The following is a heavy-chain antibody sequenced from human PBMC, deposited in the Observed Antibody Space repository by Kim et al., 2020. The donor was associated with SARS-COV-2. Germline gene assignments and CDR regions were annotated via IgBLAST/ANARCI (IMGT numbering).Heavy chain of an antibody. D-gene: IGHD6-13*01. CDR1: GGSISSGGYY. CDR3: AREAPRIAAAGTELESFDY. V-gene: IGHV4-31*03. J-gene: IGHJ4*02. Sequence: SETLSLTCTVSGGSISSGGYYWSWIRQHPGKGLEWIGYIYYSGSTYYNPSLKSRVTISVDTSKNQFSLKLSSVTAADTAVYYCAREAPRIAAAGTELESFDYWGQGTLVTVSS. CDR2: IYYSGST.